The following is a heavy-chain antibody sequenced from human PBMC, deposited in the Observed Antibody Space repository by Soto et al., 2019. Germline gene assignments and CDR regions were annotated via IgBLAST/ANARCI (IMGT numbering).Heavy chain of an antibody. J-gene: IGHJ4*02. CDR2: ISYDGSNK. V-gene: IGHV3-30-3*01. CDR1: GFTFSSYA. Sequence: QVQLVESGGGVVQPGRSLRLSCAASGFTFSSYAMHWVRQAPGKGLEWVAVISYDGSNKYYADSAKGRFTISRDNSKNTLYQKTNSLRAEYTAVYYCAREGEDGYTPDYWGQGTLVTVSS. CDR3: AREGEDGYTPDY. D-gene: IGHD5-12*01.